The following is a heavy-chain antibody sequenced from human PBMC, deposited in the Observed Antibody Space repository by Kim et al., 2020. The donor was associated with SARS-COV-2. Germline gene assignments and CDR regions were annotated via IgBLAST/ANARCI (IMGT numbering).Heavy chain of an antibody. Sequence: ASVKVSCKASGYTFSTYDINWVRQAPGQGLDWMAWMNPKSGNTGFAQKFQGRVTLTRNTSSSTAYMELRGLRSDDTAIYYCARTRTWLQPFDFWGQGTLVTVAS. CDR3: ARTRTWLQPFDF. J-gene: IGHJ4*02. CDR2: MNPKSGNT. V-gene: IGHV1-8*01. D-gene: IGHD6-19*01. CDR1: GYTFSTYD.